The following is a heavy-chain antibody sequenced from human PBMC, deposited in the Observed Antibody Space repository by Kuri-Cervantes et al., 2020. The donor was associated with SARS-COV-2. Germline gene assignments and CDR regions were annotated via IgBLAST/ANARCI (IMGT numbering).Heavy chain of an antibody. D-gene: IGHD2-21*01. Sequence: GESLKISCAASGFTFSSYWMSWVRQAPGKGLEWVANIKQDGSEKYYVDSVKGRFTISRDNAKNSLYLQMNSLRAEDTAVFYCARGRFRDYWGQGTLVTVSS. CDR1: GFTFSSYW. V-gene: IGHV3-7*01. CDR3: ARGRFRDY. CDR2: IKQDGSEK. J-gene: IGHJ4*02.